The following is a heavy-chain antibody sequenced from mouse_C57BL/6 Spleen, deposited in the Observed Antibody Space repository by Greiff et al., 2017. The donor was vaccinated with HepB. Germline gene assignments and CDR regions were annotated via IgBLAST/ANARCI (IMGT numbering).Heavy chain of an antibody. J-gene: IGHJ1*03. V-gene: IGHV3-6*01. CDR3: ARRALLLRDNWYFDV. CDR1: GYSITSGYY. CDR2: ISYDGSN. D-gene: IGHD1-1*01. Sequence: ESGPGLVKPSQSLSLTCSVTGYSITSGYYWNWIRQFPGNKLEWMGYISYDGSNNYNPSLKNRISITRDTSKNQFFLKLNSVTTEDTATYYCARRALLLRDNWYFDVWGTGTTVTVSS.